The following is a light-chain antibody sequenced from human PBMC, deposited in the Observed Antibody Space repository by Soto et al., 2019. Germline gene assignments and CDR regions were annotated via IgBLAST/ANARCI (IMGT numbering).Light chain of an antibody. CDR2: EGH. J-gene: IGLJ3*02. CDR3: QAYDYSLTASV. V-gene: IGLV2-23*01. Sequence: QSALAQPASVSGSPGQSITISCTGASGYVGTYSLVSWYQQHPGKAPKVVIYEGHKRPSGVPDRFSGSTSVNTASLTISGLQTDDEADYYCQAYDYSLTASVFGGGTKLTVL. CDR1: SGYVGTYSL.